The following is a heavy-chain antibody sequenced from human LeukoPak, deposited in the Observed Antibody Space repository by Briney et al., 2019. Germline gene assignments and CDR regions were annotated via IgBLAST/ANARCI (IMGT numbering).Heavy chain of an antibody. Sequence: GGSLRLSCAASGFTFSNYWMTWVRQAPGKGLEWVAHINQDGSEEHYMDSAKARFTISRDNAKNSLYLQMNSLRAEDTAVYYCARESSASSWYRGDFDYWGQGTLVTVSS. J-gene: IGHJ4*02. V-gene: IGHV3-7*03. CDR2: INQDGSEE. CDR1: GFTFSNYW. D-gene: IGHD6-13*01. CDR3: ARESSASSWYRGDFDY.